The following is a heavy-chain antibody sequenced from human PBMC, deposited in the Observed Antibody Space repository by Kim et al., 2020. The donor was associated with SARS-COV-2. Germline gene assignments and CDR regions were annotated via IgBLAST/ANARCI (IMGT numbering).Heavy chain of an antibody. J-gene: IGHJ6*03. CDR3: AREEQQLVQINVYGYYYYYMDV. V-gene: IGHV4-59*01. CDR2: IYYSGST. D-gene: IGHD6-13*01. Sequence: SETLSLTCTVSGGSISSYYWSWIRQPPGKGLEWIGYIYYSGSTNYNPSLKSRVTISVDTSKNQFSLKLSSVTAADTAVYYCAREEQQLVQINVYGYYYYYMDVWGKGTTVTVSS. CDR1: GGSISSYY.